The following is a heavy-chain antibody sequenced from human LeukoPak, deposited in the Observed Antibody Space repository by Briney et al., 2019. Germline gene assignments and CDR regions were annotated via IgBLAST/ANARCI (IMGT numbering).Heavy chain of an antibody. J-gene: IGHJ6*02. CDR3: ARVGCRSGVCSSRGVNYYGMDV. V-gene: IGHV3-21*01. CDR1: AFSFTTYS. Sequence: NPAGSLRLSCAAAAFSFTTYSMDWVRQAPGQGREWVSSTIISGRFMTYAGAGKGRFTTSRDKARNSLYLQMNSLRAEDTAVYYCARVGCRSGVCSSRGVNYYGMDVWGQGTTVTVSS. CDR2: TIISGRFM. D-gene: IGHD2-15*01.